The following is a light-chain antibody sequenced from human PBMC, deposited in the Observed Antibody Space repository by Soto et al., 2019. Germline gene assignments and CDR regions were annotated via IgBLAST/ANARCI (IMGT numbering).Light chain of an antibody. J-gene: IGKJ1*01. CDR3: QQYRNWPWT. V-gene: IGKV3-15*01. CDR2: GAS. Sequence: EIVLTQSPAILSVSPGERAALSCRASQSVSNNLAWYQQQPGQAPRLLILGASTRATGIPARFSGSGSGEDFTLTISSLQSEDFAVSFCQQYRNWPWTFGQGTKVEIK. CDR1: QSVSNN.